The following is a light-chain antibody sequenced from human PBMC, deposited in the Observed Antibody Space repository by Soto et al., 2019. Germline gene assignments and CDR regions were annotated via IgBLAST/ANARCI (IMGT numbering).Light chain of an antibody. V-gene: IGKV3-20*01. CDR1: QSVSNNY. Sequence: EIVLTQSPGTLSLSPGERATLSCRASQSVSNNYLAWYQQKPGQAPRLLIYGASNRATGIPDRFSGGGSGADFTLTISRLEPEDFGVYYCQQYHNSILMFGQGTKVDIK. CDR3: QQYHNSILM. J-gene: IGKJ1*01. CDR2: GAS.